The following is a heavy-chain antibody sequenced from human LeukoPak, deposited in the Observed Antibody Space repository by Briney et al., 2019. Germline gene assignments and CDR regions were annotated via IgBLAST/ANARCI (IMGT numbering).Heavy chain of an antibody. V-gene: IGHV3-30*18. J-gene: IGHJ4*02. Sequence: GRSLRLSCAASGFTFSSYVMHWVRQAPGKGLEWLAVISSDGGDKYYAESGKGRFTISRDNSKNQLYLQMNSLRAEDTAVYYCAKGVRGVIAYYFDYWGQGTLVTVSS. CDR1: GFTFSSYV. CDR2: ISSDGGDK. D-gene: IGHD3-10*01. CDR3: AKGVRGVIAYYFDY.